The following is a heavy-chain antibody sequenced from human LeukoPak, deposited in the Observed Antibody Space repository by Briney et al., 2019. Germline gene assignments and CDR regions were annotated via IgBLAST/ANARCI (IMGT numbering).Heavy chain of an antibody. CDR1: GGSFSGYY. CDR2: INHSGST. J-gene: IGHJ4*02. Sequence: SETLSLTCAVYGGSFSGYYWSWIRQPPGKGLEWIGEINHSGSTNYNPSLKSRVTISVDTSKNQFSLKLSSVTAADTAVYYCARRLRLVGSPGRPFDYWGQGTLVTVSS. V-gene: IGHV4-34*01. CDR3: ARRLRLVGSPGRPFDY. D-gene: IGHD4-17*01.